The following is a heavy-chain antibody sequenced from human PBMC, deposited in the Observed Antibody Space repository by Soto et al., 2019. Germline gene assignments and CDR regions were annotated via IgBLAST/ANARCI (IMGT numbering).Heavy chain of an antibody. Sequence: ASVKVSCKASGYTFTSYGISWVRQAPGQGLEWMGWTSAYNGNTNYAQKLQGRVTMTTDTSTSTAYMELRSLRSDDTAVYYCARDLSTVTVSLFDYWGQELWSPSPQ. V-gene: IGHV1-18*01. CDR2: TSAYNGNT. D-gene: IGHD4-17*01. J-gene: IGHJ4*01. CDR1: GYTFTSYG. CDR3: ARDLSTVTVSLFDY.